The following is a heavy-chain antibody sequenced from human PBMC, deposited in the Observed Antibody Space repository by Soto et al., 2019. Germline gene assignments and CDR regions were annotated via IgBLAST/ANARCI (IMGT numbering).Heavy chain of an antibody. Sequence: WASVKVSCKASGYTFTGYYMHWVRQAPGQGLEWKGWINPNSGGTNYAQKFQGWVTMTRDTSISTAYMELSRLRSDDTAVYYCARESYYDYIWGSYRPFDYWGQGTLVTVSS. D-gene: IGHD3-16*02. J-gene: IGHJ4*02. CDR2: INPNSGGT. CDR3: ARESYYDYIWGSYRPFDY. V-gene: IGHV1-2*04. CDR1: GYTFTGYY.